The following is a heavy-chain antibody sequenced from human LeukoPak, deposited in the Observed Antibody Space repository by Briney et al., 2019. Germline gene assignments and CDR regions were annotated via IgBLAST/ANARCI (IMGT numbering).Heavy chain of an antibody. D-gene: IGHD3-3*01. J-gene: IGHJ5*02. Sequence: SETLSLTCTVSGGSISSYYWSWIRQPPGKGLEWIGYIYYSGRTNYNPSLKTPITISVDTSKNQFSLKLSTLTPAAPAVYSCARGYDFWSGYPFDPWGQGTLVTVSS. CDR3: ARGYDFWSGYPFDP. CDR2: IYYSGRT. CDR1: GGSISSYY. V-gene: IGHV4-59*01.